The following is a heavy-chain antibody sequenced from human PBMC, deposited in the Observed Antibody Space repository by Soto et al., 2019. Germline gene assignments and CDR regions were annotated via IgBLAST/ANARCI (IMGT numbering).Heavy chain of an antibody. CDR3: ATRGYSYGYSLYYYYYGMDV. J-gene: IGHJ6*02. V-gene: IGHV1-69*01. Sequence: QVQLVQSGAEVKKPGSSVKVSCKASGGTFSSYAISWVRQAPGQGLEWMGGIIPIFGTANYAQKFQGRVTITADESTSTAYMELSSLRSEDTAVYYCATRGYSYGYSLYYYYYGMDVRGQGTTVTVSS. D-gene: IGHD5-18*01. CDR2: IIPIFGTA. CDR1: GGTFSSYA.